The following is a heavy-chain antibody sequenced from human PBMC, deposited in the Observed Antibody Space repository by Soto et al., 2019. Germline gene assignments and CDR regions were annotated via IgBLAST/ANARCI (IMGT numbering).Heavy chain of an antibody. J-gene: IGHJ3*02. CDR1: GYTFTSYA. V-gene: IGHV1-3*01. CDR2: INAGNGNT. CDR3: ASWIDTVKNSGYDSQTDDAFDI. D-gene: IGHD5-12*01. Sequence: ASVKVSCKASGYTFTSYAMHWVRQAPGQRLEWMGWINAGNGNTKYSQKFQGRVTITRDTSASTAYMELSSLRSEDTAVYYCASWIDTVKNSGYDSQTDDAFDIWGQGTMVTVSS.